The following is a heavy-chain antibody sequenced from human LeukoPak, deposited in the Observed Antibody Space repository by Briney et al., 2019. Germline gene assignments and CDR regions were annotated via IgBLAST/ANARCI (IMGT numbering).Heavy chain of an antibody. CDR1: GFTFSSYS. J-gene: IGHJ4*02. CDR3: AKDGGTLTGVN. Sequence: GGSLRLSCAASGFTFSSYSMNWVRQAPGKGLEWVSSISSSSSYIYYADSVKGRFTISRDNSKKTLYLQMSTMRADDTAVYYCAKDGGTLTGVNWGQGTLVTVSS. D-gene: IGHD1-26*01. V-gene: IGHV3-21*04. CDR2: ISSSSSYI.